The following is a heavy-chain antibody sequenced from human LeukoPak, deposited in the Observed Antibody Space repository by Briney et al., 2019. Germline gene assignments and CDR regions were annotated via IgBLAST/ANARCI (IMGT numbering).Heavy chain of an antibody. CDR1: GYTFAAYY. CDR3: ARLSGYDWESFYDY. Sequence: GASVKVSCKASGYTFAAYYMYWVRQAPGQGLEWMGWIRPNSGVTNYTQKFQGRVTMTRDTSINTAYMELSSLTSDDTAVYYCARLSGYDWESFYDYWGQGTLVTVSS. V-gene: IGHV1-2*02. D-gene: IGHD5-12*01. CDR2: IRPNSGVT. J-gene: IGHJ4*02.